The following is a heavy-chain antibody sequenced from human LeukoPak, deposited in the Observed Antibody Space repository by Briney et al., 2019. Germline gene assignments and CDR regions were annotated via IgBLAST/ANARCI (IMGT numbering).Heavy chain of an antibody. CDR1: GCTLTKLS. J-gene: IGHJ4*02. Sequence: GASVKVSCKVSGCTLTKLSMHWVRQAPGKGLEWMGGFDPENGETVHAQKFQGRVSMTEDTSTDTAYMELSSLRSEDTAMYYCATSYFDILTGYRPLSYWGQGTLVTVSS. V-gene: IGHV1-24*01. CDR2: FDPENGET. CDR3: ATSYFDILTGYRPLSY. D-gene: IGHD3-9*01.